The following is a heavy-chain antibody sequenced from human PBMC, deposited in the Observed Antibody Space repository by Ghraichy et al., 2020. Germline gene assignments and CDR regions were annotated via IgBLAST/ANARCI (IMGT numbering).Heavy chain of an antibody. CDR3: ARGLSGSYYYYYGMDV. CDR1: GVTINKYG. J-gene: IGHJ6*02. V-gene: IGHV3-33*01. CDR2: ISYDGSKE. D-gene: IGHD1-26*01. Sequence: GGSLRLSCAASGVTINKYGMHWVRQAPGKGLEWVAVISYDGSKEYYTDSVKGRFTISRDNSKNTVYLQMNSLRAEDTAVYYCARGLSGSYYYYYGMDVWGQGTTVTVSS.